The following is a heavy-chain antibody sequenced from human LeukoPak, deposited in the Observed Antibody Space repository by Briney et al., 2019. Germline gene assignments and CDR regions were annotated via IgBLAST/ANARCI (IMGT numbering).Heavy chain of an antibody. J-gene: IGHJ4*02. D-gene: IGHD6-13*01. Sequence: PSQTLSLTCTVSGGSISSGGYYWSWIRQPPGKGLEWIGYIYHSGSTYYNPSLKSRVTMSVDRSKNRFSLKLSSVTAADTAVYYCARGGIAPEGDYWGQGTLVTVSS. CDR3: ARGGIAPEGDY. CDR1: GGSISSGGYY. V-gene: IGHV4-30-2*01. CDR2: IYHSGST.